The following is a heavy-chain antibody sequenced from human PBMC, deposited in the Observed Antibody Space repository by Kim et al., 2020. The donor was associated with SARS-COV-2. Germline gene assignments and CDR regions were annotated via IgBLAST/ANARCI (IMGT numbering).Heavy chain of an antibody. V-gene: IGHV3-30*02. Sequence: SVKGRFTISRDNSKNTLYLKMNSRRAEDTAGYYCAKSGGDYYDSSGYYKPWGQGTLVTVSS. J-gene: IGHJ5*02. D-gene: IGHD3-22*01. CDR3: AKSGGDYYDSSGYYKP.